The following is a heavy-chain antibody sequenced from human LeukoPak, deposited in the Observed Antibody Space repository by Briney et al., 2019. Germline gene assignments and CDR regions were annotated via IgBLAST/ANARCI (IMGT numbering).Heavy chain of an antibody. CDR1: GYTFTGYY. D-gene: IGHD2-2*01. V-gene: IGHV1-2*02. CDR2: INPNSGGT. Sequence: ASVKVSCKASGYTFTGYYMHWVRQAPGQGLEWMGWINPNSGGTNYAQKFQGRVTMTRDTSISTAYMELSRLRSDDTAVYYCARERVPAAPTYYYYGMDVWGQGTTVTVSS. J-gene: IGHJ6*02. CDR3: ARERVPAAPTYYYYGMDV.